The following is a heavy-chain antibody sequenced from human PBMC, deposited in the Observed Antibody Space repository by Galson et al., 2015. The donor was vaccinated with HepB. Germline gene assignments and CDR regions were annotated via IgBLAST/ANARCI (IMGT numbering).Heavy chain of an antibody. CDR1: GFTFSSYA. D-gene: IGHD3-22*01. J-gene: IGHJ6*02. CDR2: ISGSGGST. CDR3: AKGDFDYYDSSGYFYYYYGMDV. V-gene: IGHV3-23*01. Sequence: SLRLSCAASGFTFSSYAMSWVRQAPGKGLEWVSAISGSGGSTYYADSVKGRFTISRDNSKNTLYLQMNSLRAEDTAVYYCAKGDFDYYDSSGYFYYYYGMDVWGQGTTVTVSS.